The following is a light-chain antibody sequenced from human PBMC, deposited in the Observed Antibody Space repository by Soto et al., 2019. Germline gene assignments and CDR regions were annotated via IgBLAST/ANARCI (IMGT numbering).Light chain of an antibody. V-gene: IGKV3-15*01. CDR1: QSVRSN. J-gene: IGKJ2*01. CDR3: QQYNTWPRT. Sequence: EIVMTQSPASVSVSPGERATLSCRARQSVRSNVAWYQQKPGQAPGLLIYGASTRASGIPARFSGSGSGTDFTLTIGSLQSEDVAVYYCQQYNTWPRTFGQGTKLEI. CDR2: GAS.